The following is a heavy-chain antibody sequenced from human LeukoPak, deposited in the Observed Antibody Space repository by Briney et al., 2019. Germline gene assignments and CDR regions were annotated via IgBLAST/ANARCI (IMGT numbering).Heavy chain of an antibody. CDR1: GFTFSGDW. CDR3: AREFTGPNDY. V-gene: IGHV3-74*01. D-gene: IGHD2-8*02. Sequence: GGSLRVSCAASGFTFSGDWMHWVRQAPGKGLVWVSRINGDGSTTNYADSVKGRFTVSRDNAKNTLSLQMNSLRAEDTGVYFCAREFTGPNDYWGQGTLVTVSS. CDR2: INGDGSTT. J-gene: IGHJ4*02.